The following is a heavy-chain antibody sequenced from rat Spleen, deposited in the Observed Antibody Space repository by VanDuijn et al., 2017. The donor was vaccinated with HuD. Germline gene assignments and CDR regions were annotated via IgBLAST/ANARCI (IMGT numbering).Heavy chain of an antibody. CDR3: TTGVY. Sequence: EVQLVESDGGLVQPGRSLKLSCAASGFTFSDYYMAWVRQAPTKGLEWVATINYDGSSTYYRDSVKGRFTISRDNAKSTLYLQMDSLRSEDTATYYCTTGVYWGQGVMVTVSS. J-gene: IGHJ2*01. CDR1: GFTFSDYY. CDR2: INYDGSST. V-gene: IGHV5-20*01.